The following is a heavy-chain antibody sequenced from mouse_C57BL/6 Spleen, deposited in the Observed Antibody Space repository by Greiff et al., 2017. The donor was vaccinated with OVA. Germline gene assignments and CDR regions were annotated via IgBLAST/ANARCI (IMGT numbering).Heavy chain of an antibody. J-gene: IGHJ2*01. CDR3: ARAVTGYYFDY. CDR1: GYTFTSYW. D-gene: IGHD4-1*01. V-gene: IGHV1-69*01. Sequence: VQLVESGAELVMPGASVKLSCKASGYTFTSYWMHWVKQRPGQGLEWIGEIDPSDSYTNYNQKFKGKSTLTVDKSSSTAYMQLSSLTSEDSAVYYCARAVTGYYFDYGGQGTTLTVSS. CDR2: IDPSDSYT.